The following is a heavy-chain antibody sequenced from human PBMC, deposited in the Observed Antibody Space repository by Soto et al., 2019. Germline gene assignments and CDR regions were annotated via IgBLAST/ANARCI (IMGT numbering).Heavy chain of an antibody. V-gene: IGHV2-5*01. D-gene: IGHD3-22*01. Sequence: SGPTLVNPTQTLTLTCTFSGFSLSTSGVGVGWIRQPPGKALEWLALIYWNDDKRYSPSLKSRLTITKDTSKNQVVLTMTNMDPVGTATYYCAHTPTMIVPLYYFDYWGQGTLVTVSS. CDR1: GFSLSTSGVG. CDR2: IYWNDDK. CDR3: AHTPTMIVPLYYFDY. J-gene: IGHJ4*02.